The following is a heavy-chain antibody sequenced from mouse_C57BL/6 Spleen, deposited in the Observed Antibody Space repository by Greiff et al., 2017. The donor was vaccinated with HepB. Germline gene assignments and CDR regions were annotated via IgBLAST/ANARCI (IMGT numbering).Heavy chain of an antibody. CDR2: IDPANGNT. CDR3: TRRVYYGNYGYAMDY. D-gene: IGHD2-1*01. Sequence: EVQLQQSVAELVRPGASVKLSCTASGFNIKNTYMHWVKQRPEQGLEWIGRIDPANGNTKYAPKFQGKATITADTSSNTAYLQLSSLTSEDTAIYYCTRRVYYGNYGYAMDYWGQGTSVTVSS. V-gene: IGHV14-3*01. CDR1: GFNIKNTY. J-gene: IGHJ4*01.